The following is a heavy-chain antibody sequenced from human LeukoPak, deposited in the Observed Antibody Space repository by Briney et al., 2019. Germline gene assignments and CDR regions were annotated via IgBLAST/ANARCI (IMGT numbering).Heavy chain of an antibody. V-gene: IGHV3-23*01. J-gene: IGHJ4*02. CDR3: ANLPVEWGSGSYYNANYFDY. CDR1: GFTFSSYA. CDR2: ISGSGGST. Sequence: PGGSLRLSCAASGFTFSSYAMSWVRQAPGKGLEWVSAISGSGGSTYYADSVKGRFTISRDNSKNTLYLQMNSLRAEDTAVYYCANLPVEWGSGSYYNANYFDYWGQGTLVTVSS. D-gene: IGHD3-10*01.